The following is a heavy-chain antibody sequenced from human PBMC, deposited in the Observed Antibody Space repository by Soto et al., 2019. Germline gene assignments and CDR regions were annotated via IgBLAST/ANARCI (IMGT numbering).Heavy chain of an antibody. V-gene: IGHV3-23*01. Sequence: EVQLLESGGGLVQPGESLRLSCAASGFTFSSYAMSWVRQAPGKGLEWVSVISGSDDSTYYADSVKGRFTISRDNSKNTLYLQMNSLRAEDTAVDYCAKRSSSSTFDYGGQGPLVTVSS. CDR2: ISGSDDST. CDR3: AKRSSSSTFDY. J-gene: IGHJ4*02. D-gene: IGHD6-6*01. CDR1: GFTFSSYA.